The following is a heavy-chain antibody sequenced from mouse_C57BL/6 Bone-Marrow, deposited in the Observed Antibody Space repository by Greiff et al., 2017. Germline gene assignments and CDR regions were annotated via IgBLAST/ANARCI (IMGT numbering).Heavy chain of an antibody. CDR3: ARGNYGNYGGFAY. D-gene: IGHD2-1*01. V-gene: IGHV15-2*01. CDR1: DSEVFPIAY. CDR2: ILPSIGRT. J-gene: IGHJ3*01. Sequence: QVQLKESGSELRSPGSSVKLSCKDFDSEVFPIAYMSWVRQKPGHGFEWIGGILPSIGRTIYGEKFEDKATLDADTLSNTAYLELNSLTSEDSAIDYCARGNYGNYGGFAYWGQGTLVTVSA.